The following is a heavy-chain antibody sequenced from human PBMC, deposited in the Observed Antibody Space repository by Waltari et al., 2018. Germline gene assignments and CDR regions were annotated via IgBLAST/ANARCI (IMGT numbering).Heavy chain of an antibody. CDR1: GYSITNYY. CDR2: VHYSGAT. CDR3: ARRWSGVDY. V-gene: IGHV4-59*08. Sequence: QVQLQESGPGLVKPSETLSLTCTVSGYSITNYYWTWSRQPPGKGLEWIGYVHYSGATSYNPSLNSRVTISMDTSKNQFSLKVNSVTAADTAVYYCARRWSGVDYWGQGTLVTVSS. J-gene: IGHJ4*02. D-gene: IGHD3-3*01.